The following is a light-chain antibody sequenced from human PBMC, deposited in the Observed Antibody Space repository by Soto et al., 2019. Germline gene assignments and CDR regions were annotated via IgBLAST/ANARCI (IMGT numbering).Light chain of an antibody. CDR2: GAS. J-gene: IGKJ1*01. CDR3: QQYNNWPPTWT. V-gene: IGKV3-15*01. Sequence: EIVLTQSPGTLSLSPGERATLSCRASQSVSYTYLAWYQQKPGQPPRLLIYGASTRATGIPARFSGSGSGTEFTLTISSLQSEDFAVYYCQQYNNWPPTWTFGQGTKVDIK. CDR1: QSVSYTY.